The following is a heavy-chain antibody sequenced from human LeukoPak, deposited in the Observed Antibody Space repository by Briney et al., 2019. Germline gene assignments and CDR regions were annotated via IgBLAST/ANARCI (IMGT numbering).Heavy chain of an antibody. J-gene: IGHJ4*02. D-gene: IGHD3-16*01. Sequence: SETLSLTCTVSGGSITNDYWNWIRQSSGKQLEWIGSIHYSGTINYSPSLKSRITISLDTSKNQFSLKLSSVAAADTAMYYCATSYDHGWLIGSWGQGTLVTVSS. CDR1: GGSITNDY. V-gene: IGHV4-59*01. CDR3: ATSYDHGWLIGS. CDR2: IHYSGTI.